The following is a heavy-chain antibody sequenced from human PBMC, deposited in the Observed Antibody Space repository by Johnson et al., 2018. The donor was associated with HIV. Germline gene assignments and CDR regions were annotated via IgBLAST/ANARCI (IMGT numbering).Heavy chain of an antibody. J-gene: IGHJ3*02. CDR3: ARSKDCSGGSCPDAFDM. CDR2: ISSSGSVI. V-gene: IGHV3-11*04. CDR1: FRNCA. D-gene: IGHD2-15*01. Sequence: QVQLVESGGGWIQPGGVPETLLCSLTFRNCAFQWVRQAPGKGLAWVSYISSSGSVIYSADSVKGRFTITRDNAKNSLYLQMNSLRAEDTAVYYCARSKDCSGGSCPDAFDMWGHGTMVTVSS.